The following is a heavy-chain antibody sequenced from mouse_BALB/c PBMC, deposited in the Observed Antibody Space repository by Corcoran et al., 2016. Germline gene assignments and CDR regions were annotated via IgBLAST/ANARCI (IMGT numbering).Heavy chain of an antibody. V-gene: IGHV9-1*02. J-gene: IGHJ2*01. Sequence: QIQLVQSGPELKKPGETVKISCKDSGYTFTNYGMNWVKQAPGKGLKWMGWINTYTGEPTYADDFKGRFAFSLETSASTAYLQINNLKNEDMATYFCARGKYGNYVGYWGQGTTLTVSS. D-gene: IGHD2-10*02. CDR2: INTYTGEP. CDR3: ARGKYGNYVGY. CDR1: GYTFTNYG.